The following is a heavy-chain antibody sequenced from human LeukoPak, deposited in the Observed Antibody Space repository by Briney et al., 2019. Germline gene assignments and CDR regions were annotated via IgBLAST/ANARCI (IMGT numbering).Heavy chain of an antibody. J-gene: IGHJ6*03. CDR3: ARDTIVVVVAANYYMDV. D-gene: IGHD2-15*01. CDR2: INPSGGST. CDR1: GYTFTSYY. Sequence: GASVKVSCKASGYTFTSYYMHWVRQAPGQGLEWMGIINPSGGSTSYAQKFQGRVTMTRDTSIRTAYMELSRLRSDDTAVYYCARDTIVVVVAANYYMDVWGKGTTVTVSS. V-gene: IGHV1-46*01.